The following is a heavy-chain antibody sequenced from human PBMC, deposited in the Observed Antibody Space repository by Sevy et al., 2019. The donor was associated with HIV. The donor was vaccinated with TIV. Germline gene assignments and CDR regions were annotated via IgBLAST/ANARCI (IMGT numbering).Heavy chain of an antibody. D-gene: IGHD1-26*01. J-gene: IGHJ5*01. CDR1: GFSFSAYW. Sequence: GGSLRFSCAASGFSFSAYWMNWVRQAPGKGLEWVANIKPDGSDKHYVDSAEGRFTISRDNAKNSLYLQMNSLRVEDTAMYYCAQETFGRFDSRGQGTLVTVSS. CDR3: AQETFGRFDS. CDR2: IKPDGSDK. V-gene: IGHV3-7*01.